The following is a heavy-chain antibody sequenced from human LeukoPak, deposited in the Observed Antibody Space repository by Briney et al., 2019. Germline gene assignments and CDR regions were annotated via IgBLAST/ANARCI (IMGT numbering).Heavy chain of an antibody. D-gene: IGHD3-10*01. Sequence: GGSLRLSCAASGFTFSSYAMSWVRQAPGKGLEWASAISGSGGSTYYADSVKGRFTISRDNSKNTLYLQMNSLRAEDTAVYYCAKSWRWSYGSNPFDYWGQGTLVTVSS. V-gene: IGHV3-23*01. CDR1: GFTFSSYA. J-gene: IGHJ4*02. CDR3: AKSWRWSYGSNPFDY. CDR2: ISGSGGST.